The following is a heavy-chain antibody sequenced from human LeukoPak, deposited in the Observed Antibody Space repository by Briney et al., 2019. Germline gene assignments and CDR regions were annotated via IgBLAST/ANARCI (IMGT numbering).Heavy chain of an antibody. CDR3: ARSLTTLTYEGY. CDR2: INSGSTYT. D-gene: IGHD1-1*01. V-gene: IGHV3-21*01. CDR1: VFAFNSYM. Sequence: PGGSVILSCAASVFAFNSYMIDWVRHAPWKGREWVLSINSGSTYTYYTESVKGRFTVSRDNAKNSLFLQMNSLRAEDTAIYYCARSLTTLTYEGYWGQGTLVTVSS. J-gene: IGHJ4*02.